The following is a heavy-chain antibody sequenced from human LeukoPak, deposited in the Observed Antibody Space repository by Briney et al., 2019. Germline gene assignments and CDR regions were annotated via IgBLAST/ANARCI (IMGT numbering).Heavy chain of an antibody. CDR1: GGFFSGCY. J-gene: IGHJ6*04. Sequence: SETLFLTCGVAGGFFSGCYWSRMRQPPGKGVEWIGEINHSGSTNYNLSLKSRVTISVDTYNNQYSLMLSSVAAADPAVYYCARGVLGIYYYYYYGMDVWGKGTTVTVSS. D-gene: IGHD2-21*01. CDR2: INHSGST. V-gene: IGHV4-34*01. CDR3: ARGVLGIYYYYYYGMDV.